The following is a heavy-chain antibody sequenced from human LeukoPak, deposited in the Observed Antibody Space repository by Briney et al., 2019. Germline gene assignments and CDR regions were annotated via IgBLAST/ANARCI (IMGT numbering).Heavy chain of an antibody. D-gene: IGHD7-27*01. CDR1: GFTFSSYS. Sequence: GGSLRLSCAASGFTFSSYSMNWVRQAPGKGLEWVSSISSSSSYIYYADSVKGRFTISRDNAKNSLYLQMNRLGAEDTAIYYCVQDWAWGAFGYWGQGTLVTVSS. J-gene: IGHJ4*02. CDR3: VQDWAWGAFGY. V-gene: IGHV3-21*04. CDR2: ISSSSSYI.